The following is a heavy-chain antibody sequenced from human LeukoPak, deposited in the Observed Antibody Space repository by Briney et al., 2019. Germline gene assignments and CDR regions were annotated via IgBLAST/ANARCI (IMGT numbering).Heavy chain of an antibody. D-gene: IGHD3-22*01. CDR1: GYTFTGYY. J-gene: IGHJ4*02. Sequence: ASVKVSCKASGYTFTGYYMHWVRQAPGQGLEWMGRINPNSGGTNYAQKFQGRVTMTRDTSISTAYMELSRLRSDDTAVYYCAREFRRYYDCSGSTNDFWGQGTLVTVSS. V-gene: IGHV1-2*06. CDR2: INPNSGGT. CDR3: AREFRRYYDCSGSTNDF.